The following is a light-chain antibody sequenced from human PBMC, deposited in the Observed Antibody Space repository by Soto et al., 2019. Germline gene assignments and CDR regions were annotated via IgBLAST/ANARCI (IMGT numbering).Light chain of an antibody. CDR2: DAS. CDR1: QTISTL. Sequence: DIQVTQSPPTLSASVGDRVTITCRASQTISTLMAWYQQKPWKAPKLLVYDASTLQSGVASRFSGSGSGTEFTLIISGLQPDDSATYYCQQYTNTNNPWMFGQGTKVDI. V-gene: IGKV1-5*01. J-gene: IGKJ1*01. CDR3: QQYTNTNNPWM.